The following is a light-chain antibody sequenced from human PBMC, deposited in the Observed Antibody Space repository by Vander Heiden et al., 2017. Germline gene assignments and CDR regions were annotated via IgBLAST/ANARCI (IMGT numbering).Light chain of an antibody. J-gene: IGKJ5*01. CDR1: RSVSSY. V-gene: IGKV3-11*01. CDR2: DAS. CDR3: QQRCNWHSST. Sequence: IVFTQSPATRSLSPGEKATPSCRASRSVSSYLAGYQQKPGQAPRLLIYDASNSATGIPARFSGSGSGTDFTLTISSLEPEDFAVYYCQQRCNWHSSTFGQGTQLEIK.